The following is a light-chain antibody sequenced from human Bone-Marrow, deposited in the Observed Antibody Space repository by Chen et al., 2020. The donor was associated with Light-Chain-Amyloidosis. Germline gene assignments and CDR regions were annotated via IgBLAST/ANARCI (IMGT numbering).Light chain of an antibody. CDR3: QSADSSGTYEVI. CDR2: RDT. CDR1: DLPTKY. V-gene: IGLV3-25*03. Sequence: YELTQPPSVSVSRGQTARITCSGDDLPTKYAYWYQQKPGQAPVLVIHRDTERPSGISERFSGSSSGTTATLTISGVQAEDEADYHCQSADSSGTYEVIFGGGTKLTVL. J-gene: IGLJ2*01.